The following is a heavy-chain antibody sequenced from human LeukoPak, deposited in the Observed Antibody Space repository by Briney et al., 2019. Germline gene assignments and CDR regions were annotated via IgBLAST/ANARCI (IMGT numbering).Heavy chain of an antibody. J-gene: IGHJ4*02. CDR2: INPNSGGT. CDR3: ASFYDSSGYYFS. V-gene: IGHV1-2*06. Sequence: ASVKVSCKASGYTFTGYHMHWVRQAPGQGLEWMGRINPNSGGTNYAQKFQGRVTMTRDTSISTAYMELSRLRSDDTAVYYCASFYDSSGYYFSWGQGTPVTVSS. D-gene: IGHD3-22*01. CDR1: GYTFTGYH.